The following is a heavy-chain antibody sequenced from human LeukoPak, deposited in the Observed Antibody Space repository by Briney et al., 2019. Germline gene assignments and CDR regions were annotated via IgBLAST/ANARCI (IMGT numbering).Heavy chain of an antibody. D-gene: IGHD2-21*02. CDR3: ATARYIVVVTAIPNWFDP. J-gene: IGHJ5*02. V-gene: IGHV3-21*04. CDR1: GFTFSSYS. Sequence: PGGSLRLSCAASGFTFSSYSMNWVRQAPGKGLEWVSSISSSSSYIYYADSVKGRFTISRDNAKNNLYLQMNSLRAEDTAVYYCATARYIVVVTAIPNWFDPWGQGTLVTVSS. CDR2: ISSSSSYI.